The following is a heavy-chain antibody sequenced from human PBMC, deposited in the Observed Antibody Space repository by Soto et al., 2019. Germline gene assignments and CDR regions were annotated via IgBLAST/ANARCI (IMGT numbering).Heavy chain of an antibody. D-gene: IGHD5-12*01. CDR3: ARDLGIDPTYSGYDYGYDAFDI. CDR1: GFTFSSYA. CDR2: ISSNGGST. J-gene: IGHJ3*02. Sequence: GGSLRLSCAASGFTFSSYAMHWVRQAPGKGLEYVSAISSNGGSTYYANSVKGRFTISRDNSKNTLYLQMGSLRAEDMAVHYCARDLGIDPTYSGYDYGYDAFDIWGQGTMVTVSS. V-gene: IGHV3-64*01.